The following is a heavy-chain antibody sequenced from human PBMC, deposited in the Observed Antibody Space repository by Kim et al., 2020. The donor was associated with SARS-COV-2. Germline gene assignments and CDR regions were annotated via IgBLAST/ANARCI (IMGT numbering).Heavy chain of an antibody. J-gene: IGHJ5*01. CDR1: GGSINSGGYY. Sequence: SETLSLTCIVSGGSINSGGYYWSWIRQHPGKGLEWIGYIYYSGSISYIPSYNPSLKSRVTILLDTSKNQFSLNLTSVKAADTAVYYCARAPIWFGELGWFDSWGQGTLVTVSS. CDR3: ARAPIWFGELGWFDS. V-gene: IGHV4-31*03. D-gene: IGHD3-10*01. CDR2: IYYSGSISYIP.